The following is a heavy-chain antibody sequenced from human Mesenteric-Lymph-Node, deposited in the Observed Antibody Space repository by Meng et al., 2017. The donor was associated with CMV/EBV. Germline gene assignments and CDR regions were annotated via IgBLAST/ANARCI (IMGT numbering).Heavy chain of an antibody. D-gene: IGHD3-10*01. V-gene: IGHV4-34*01. CDR3: ARGNVLLWFGEANTWYFDL. Sequence: SFSGYYWSWIRQPPGKGMEWIGEIKHSGSNNYNPSLKSRVTISVDTSKNQFSLKLSSVTAADTAVYYCARGNVLLWFGEANTWYFDLWGRGTLVTVSS. CDR1: SFSGYY. CDR2: IKHSGSN. J-gene: IGHJ2*01.